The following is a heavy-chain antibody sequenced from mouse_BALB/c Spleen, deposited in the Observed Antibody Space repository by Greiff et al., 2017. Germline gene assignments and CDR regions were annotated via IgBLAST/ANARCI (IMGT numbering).Heavy chain of an antibody. CDR3: VSPYYYGSSSAWFAY. J-gene: IGHJ3*01. D-gene: IGHD1-1*01. Sequence: QVQLQQSGPGLVAPSQSLSITCTVSGFSLTSYDISWIRQPPGKGLEWLGVIWTGGGTNYNSAFMSRLSISKDNSKSQVFLKMNSLQTDDTAIYYCVSPYYYGSSSAWFAYWGQGTLVTVSA. V-gene: IGHV2-9-2*01. CDR2: IWTGGGT. CDR1: GFSLTSYD.